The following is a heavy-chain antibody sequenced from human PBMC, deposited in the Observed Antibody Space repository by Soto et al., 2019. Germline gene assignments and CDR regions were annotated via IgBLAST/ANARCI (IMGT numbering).Heavy chain of an antibody. CDR2: ISGSGGST. V-gene: IGHV3-23*01. J-gene: IGHJ6*02. CDR3: AKESGITIFGVAPLGDGMDV. D-gene: IGHD3-3*01. CDR1: GFTFSSYA. Sequence: PVGSLRLSCAASGFTFSSYAMSWVRQAPGKGLEWVSAISGSGGSTYYADSVKGRFTISRDNSKNTLYLQMNSLRAEDTAVYYCAKESGITIFGVAPLGDGMDVWGQGTTVTVSS.